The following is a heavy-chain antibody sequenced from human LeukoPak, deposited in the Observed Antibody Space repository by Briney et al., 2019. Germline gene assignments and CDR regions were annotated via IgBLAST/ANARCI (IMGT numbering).Heavy chain of an antibody. CDR1: GLTFTNYW. CDR3: ATSSYSCSSS. CDR2: INEDGSEK. D-gene: IGHD3-10*01. J-gene: IGHJ5*02. V-gene: IGHV3-7*01. Sequence: GGSLRLSCAASGLTFTNYWMIWVRQAPGKGLEWVANINEDGSEKYYVGSVEGRFTISRDNAKNSVFLQMNSLRADDTAMYYCATSSYSCSSSWGQGTLVTVSS.